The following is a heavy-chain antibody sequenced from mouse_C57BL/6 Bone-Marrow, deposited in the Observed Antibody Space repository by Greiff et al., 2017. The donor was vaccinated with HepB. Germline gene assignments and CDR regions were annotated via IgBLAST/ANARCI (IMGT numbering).Heavy chain of an antibody. Sequence: VQLQQSGAELVRPGTSVKVSCKASGYAFTNYLIEWVKQRPGQGLEWIGVINPGSGGTNYNEKFKGKATLTADKSSSTAYMQLSSLTSEDSAVYFCALGWGTFAYWGQGTLVTVSA. D-gene: IGHD1-1*02. CDR2: INPGSGGT. V-gene: IGHV1-54*01. J-gene: IGHJ3*01. CDR1: GYAFTNYL. CDR3: ALGWGTFAY.